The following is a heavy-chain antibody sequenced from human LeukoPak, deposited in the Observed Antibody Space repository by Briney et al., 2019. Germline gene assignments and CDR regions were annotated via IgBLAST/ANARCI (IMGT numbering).Heavy chain of an antibody. CDR1: GYTFTSYG. CDR3: ARVEWELPDVDYYYMDV. CDR2: ISAYNGNT. D-gene: IGHD1-26*01. Sequence: ASVKVSCKASGYTFTSYGISWVRQAPGQGLEWMGWISAYNGNTNYAQKLQGRVTMTTDTSTSTAYMELRSLRSDDTAVYYCARVEWELPDVDYYYMDVWGKGTTVTVSS. V-gene: IGHV1-18*01. J-gene: IGHJ6*03.